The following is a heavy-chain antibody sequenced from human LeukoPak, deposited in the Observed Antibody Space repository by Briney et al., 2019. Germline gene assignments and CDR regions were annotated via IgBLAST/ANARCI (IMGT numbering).Heavy chain of an antibody. Sequence: ASVKVSCKASGYTFNRYGINWVRQAHGQGYGISWVRQAPGQGLEWMGWISADNGNTNYAQKLQGRVTMTTDTSRSTTYVELRSLRSDDTAVYYCARAQSSIWPPAPIDYWGQGTLVTVSS. J-gene: IGHJ4*02. CDR1: GYTFNRYGINWVRQAHGQGYG. CDR2: ISADNGNT. D-gene: IGHD6-13*01. CDR3: ARAQSSIWPPAPIDY. V-gene: IGHV1-18*01.